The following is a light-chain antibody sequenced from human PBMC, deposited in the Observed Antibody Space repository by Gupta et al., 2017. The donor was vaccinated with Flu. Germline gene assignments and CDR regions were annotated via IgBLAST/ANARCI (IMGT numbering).Light chain of an antibody. V-gene: IGLV3-1*01. Sequence: GDKLGDKYVSWYQQKPGQSPVLLLYHDAKRPSGIPERFTGSNSGNTATLTVSEAQVVDEADYYCQAWDSGVVVFGGGTKLTVL. CDR1: KLGDKY. CDR2: HDA. J-gene: IGLJ2*01. CDR3: QAWDSGVVV.